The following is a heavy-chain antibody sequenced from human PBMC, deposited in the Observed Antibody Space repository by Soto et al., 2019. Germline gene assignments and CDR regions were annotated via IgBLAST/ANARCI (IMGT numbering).Heavy chain of an antibody. CDR1: GFTFSSYA. V-gene: IGHV3-30-3*01. CDR3: ARGAAGNFDY. J-gene: IGHJ4*02. CDR2: ISYDGSNK. Sequence: QVQLVESGGGVVQPGRSLRLSCAASGFTFSSYAMHWVRQAPGKGLEWVAVISYDGSNKYYADSVKGRFTISRDNSKNTLYLQMHSLRAEDTAVYYCARGAAGNFDYWGQGTLVTVSS. D-gene: IGHD6-19*01.